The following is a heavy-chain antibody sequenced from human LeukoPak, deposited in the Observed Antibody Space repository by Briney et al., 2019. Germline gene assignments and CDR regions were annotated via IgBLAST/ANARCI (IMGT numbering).Heavy chain of an antibody. CDR2: ISSSSSSTI. D-gene: IGHD4-17*01. V-gene: IGHV3-48*01. CDR1: GFTFSSYS. J-gene: IGHJ4*02. CDR3: ARVGVTTVGELDY. Sequence: PGGSLRLSCAASGFTFSSYSMNWVRQAPGKGLEWVSYISSSSSSTIYYADSVKGRFTISRDNAKNSLYLQMNSLRAEDTAVYYCARVGVTTVGELDYWGQGTLVTVSS.